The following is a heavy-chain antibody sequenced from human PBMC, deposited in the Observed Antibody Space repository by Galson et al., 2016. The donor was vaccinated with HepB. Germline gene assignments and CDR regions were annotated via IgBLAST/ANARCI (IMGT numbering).Heavy chain of an antibody. V-gene: IGHV3-23*01. CDR1: GFIFSSYA. D-gene: IGHD2-21*02. Sequence: LRLSCAASGFIFSSYAMGWVRQAPGKGLEWVAAISASGIGTNYADSVTGRFTISRDNSQNIMYLQMNSLRAEDTAIFYCAKRRGAGGDFEFWGPGTQVTVSS. CDR2: ISASGIGT. CDR3: AKRRGAGGDFEF. J-gene: IGHJ4*02.